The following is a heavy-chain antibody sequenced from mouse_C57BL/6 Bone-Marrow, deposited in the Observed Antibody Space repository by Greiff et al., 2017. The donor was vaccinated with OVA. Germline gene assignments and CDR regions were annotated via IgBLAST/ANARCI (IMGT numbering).Heavy chain of an antibody. Sequence: EVQLQESGGGLVKPGGSLKLSCAASGFTFSSYAMSWVRQTPEKRLEWVATISDGGSYTYYPDNVKGRFTISRDNAKNNLYLQMSHLKSEDTAMYYCARDDYYGSPYYAMDYWGQGTSVTVSS. V-gene: IGHV5-4*01. D-gene: IGHD1-1*01. CDR3: ARDDYYGSPYYAMDY. CDR1: GFTFSSYA. J-gene: IGHJ4*01. CDR2: ISDGGSYT.